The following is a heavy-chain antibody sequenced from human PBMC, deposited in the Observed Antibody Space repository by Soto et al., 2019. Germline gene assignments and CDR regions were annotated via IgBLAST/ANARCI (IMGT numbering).Heavy chain of an antibody. V-gene: IGHV3-23*01. Sequence: PGGSLRLSCAASGFTFSSYAMSWVRQAPGKGLEWVSAISGSGGSTYYADSVKGRFTISRDNSKNTLYLQMNSLRAEDTAVYYCAKIGYDRSGYYDFDYWGQGTLVTVSS. CDR2: ISGSGGST. J-gene: IGHJ4*02. D-gene: IGHD3-22*01. CDR1: GFTFSSYA. CDR3: AKIGYDRSGYYDFDY.